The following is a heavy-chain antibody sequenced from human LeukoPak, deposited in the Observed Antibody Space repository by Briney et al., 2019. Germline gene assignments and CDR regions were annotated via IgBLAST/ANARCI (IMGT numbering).Heavy chain of an antibody. J-gene: IGHJ6*02. V-gene: IGHV4-59*01. D-gene: IGHD1-26*01. CDR3: ARGRSNYYGMDV. CDR1: GGSISSYY. Sequence: SETLSLTCTVSGGSISSYYWSWIRQPPGKGLEWIGYIYYSGSTNYNPSLKSRVTISVDTSKNQFSLKLSSVTAADTAVYYCARGRSNYYGMDVWGQGTTVTVSS. CDR2: IYYSGST.